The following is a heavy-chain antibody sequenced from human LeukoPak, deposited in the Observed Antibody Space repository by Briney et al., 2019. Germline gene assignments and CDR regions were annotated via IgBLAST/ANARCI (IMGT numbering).Heavy chain of an antibody. V-gene: IGHV4-59*01. CDR1: GGSISSYY. CDR3: ARDYRSGYFDY. CDR2: IYYSGST. J-gene: IGHJ4*02. Sequence: SETLSLTRTVSGGSISSYYWSWIRQPPGKGLEWIGYIYYSGSTNYNPSLKSRVTISVDTSKNQFSLKLSSVTAADTAVYYCARDYRSGYFDYWGQGTLVTVSS. D-gene: IGHD3-10*01.